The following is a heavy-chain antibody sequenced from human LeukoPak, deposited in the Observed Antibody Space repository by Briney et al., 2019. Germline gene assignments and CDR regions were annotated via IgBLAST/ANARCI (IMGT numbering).Heavy chain of an antibody. CDR1: GFTFSSYA. Sequence: PGGSLRLSCAASGFTFSSYAMSWVRQAPGKGLEWVSAISGSGGSTYYADSVKGRFTISRDNSKNTLYLQMNSLRAEDTAVYYCAKDWSCGDYYSEPLYYFDYWGQGTLVTVSS. CDR2: ISGSGGST. J-gene: IGHJ4*02. D-gene: IGHD2-21*02. V-gene: IGHV3-23*01. CDR3: AKDWSCGDYYSEPLYYFDY.